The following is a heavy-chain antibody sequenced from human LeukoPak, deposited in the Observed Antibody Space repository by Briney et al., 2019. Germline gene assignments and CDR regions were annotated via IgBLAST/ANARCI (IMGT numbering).Heavy chain of an antibody. J-gene: IGHJ4*02. CDR1: GGSFSGYY. CDR3: ARVGYSSSS. Sequence: SETLSLTCAVYGGSFSGYYWSWIRQPPGKGLEWIGYIYYSGSTNYNPSLKSRVTISVDTSKNQFSLKLSSVTAADTAVYYCARVGYSSSSWGQGTLVTVSS. D-gene: IGHD6-13*01. V-gene: IGHV4-59*01. CDR2: IYYSGST.